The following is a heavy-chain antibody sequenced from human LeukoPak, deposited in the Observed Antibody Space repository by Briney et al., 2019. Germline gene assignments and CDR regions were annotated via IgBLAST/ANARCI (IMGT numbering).Heavy chain of an antibody. CDR2: IYYSGST. CDR1: GGSISSYY. Sequence: SETLSLTCTVSGGSISSYYWSWIRQPPGKGLEWIGYIYYSGSTYYNPSLKSRVTISVDTSKNQFSLKLSSVTAADTAVYYCARDSVAGTGNWFDPWGQGTLVTVSS. V-gene: IGHV4-59*12. D-gene: IGHD6-19*01. CDR3: ARDSVAGTGNWFDP. J-gene: IGHJ5*02.